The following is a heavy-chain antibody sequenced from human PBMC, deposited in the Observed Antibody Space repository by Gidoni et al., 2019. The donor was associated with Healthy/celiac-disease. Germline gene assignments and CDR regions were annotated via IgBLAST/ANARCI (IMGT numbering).Heavy chain of an antibody. CDR1: GFTFSSYS. CDR2: ISSSSSNI. V-gene: IGHV3-21*01. Sequence: EVQLVESGGGLVKPGGSLRLSCAASGFTFSSYSMNWVRQAPGKGLGWVSSISSSSSNIYYADSVKGRFTISRDNAKNSLYLQMNSLRAEDTAVYYWAGGLGYCSSTSCYKSYGPYYYGMDVWGQGTTVTVSS. CDR3: AGGLGYCSSTSCYKSYGPYYYGMDV. D-gene: IGHD2-2*02. J-gene: IGHJ6*02.